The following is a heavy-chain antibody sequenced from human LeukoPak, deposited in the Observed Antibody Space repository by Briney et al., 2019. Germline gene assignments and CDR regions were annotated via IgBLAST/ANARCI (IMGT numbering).Heavy chain of an antibody. V-gene: IGHV1-18*01. CDR2: ISVYNGNT. J-gene: IGHJ4*02. CDR1: GYTFTNYG. D-gene: IGHD2-2*02. CDR3: ARESSAVVVPAAIVH. Sequence: ASVKVSCKASGYTFTNYGISWLRQAPGQGLEWMGWISVYNGNTNYAQKFQGRVTMTTDTSMNTASMELRSLRSDDTAVYYCARESSAVVVPAAIVHWGQGTLVTVSS.